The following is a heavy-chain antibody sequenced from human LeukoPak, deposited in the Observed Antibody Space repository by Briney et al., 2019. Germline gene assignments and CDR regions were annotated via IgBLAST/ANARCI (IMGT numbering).Heavy chain of an antibody. CDR3: ATWAYYDYVWGSYRPFDY. J-gene: IGHJ4*02. V-gene: IGHV1-24*01. D-gene: IGHD3-16*02. CDR2: FDPEDGET. Sequence: ASVKVSCKVSGYTLTELSMHWVRQAPGKGLEWMGGFDPEDGETIYAQKFQGRVTMTEDTSTNTAYMELSSLRSEDTAVYCCATWAYYDYVWGSYRPFDYWGQGTLVTVSS. CDR1: GYTLTELS.